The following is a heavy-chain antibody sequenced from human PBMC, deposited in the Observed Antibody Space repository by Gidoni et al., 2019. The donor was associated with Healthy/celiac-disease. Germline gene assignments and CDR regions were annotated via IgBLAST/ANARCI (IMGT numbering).Heavy chain of an antibody. CDR3: ARGGFYDILTGYSSDAFDI. CDR2: IYPGDSDT. D-gene: IGHD3-9*01. CDR1: GYSFTSYW. J-gene: IGHJ3*02. V-gene: IGHV5-51*01. Sequence: EVQLVQSGAEVKKPGESLKISCQGSGYSFTSYWIGWVRQMPGKGLAWMGIIYPGDSDTSYSPSFQGQVTISADKSISTAYLQWSSLKASDTAMYYCARGGFYDILTGYSSDAFDIWGQGTMVTVSS.